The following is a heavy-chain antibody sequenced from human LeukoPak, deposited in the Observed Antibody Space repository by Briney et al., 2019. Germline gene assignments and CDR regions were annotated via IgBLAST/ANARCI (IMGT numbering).Heavy chain of an antibody. D-gene: IGHD6-13*01. CDR1: GGSFSGYY. V-gene: IGHV4-34*01. J-gene: IGHJ5*02. CDR2: INHSGST. CDR3: ARDLGQQLYWFDP. Sequence: PSETLSLTCAVYGGSFSGYYWSWIRQPPGKGLEWIGEINHSGSTNYNPSLKSRVTISVDTSKNQFSLKLSSVTAADTAVYYCARDLGQQLYWFDPWGQGTLVTVPS.